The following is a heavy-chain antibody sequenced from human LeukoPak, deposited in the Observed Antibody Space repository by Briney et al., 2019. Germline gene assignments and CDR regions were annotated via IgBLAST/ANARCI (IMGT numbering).Heavy chain of an antibody. CDR3: ARGQQLVPGRLDYFDY. Sequence: GGSLRLSCAASGFTFSSYSMNWVRQAPGKGLEWVSSISGSGSYIHYADSLKGRFTISKDNAKNSLYLQMNSLRAEDTAVYYCARGQQLVPGRLDYFDYWGQGTLVTVPS. CDR1: GFTFSSYS. CDR2: ISGSGSYI. J-gene: IGHJ4*02. D-gene: IGHD6-13*01. V-gene: IGHV3-21*01.